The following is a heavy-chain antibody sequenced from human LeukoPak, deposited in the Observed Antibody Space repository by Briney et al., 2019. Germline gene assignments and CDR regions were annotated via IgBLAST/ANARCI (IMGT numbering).Heavy chain of an antibody. D-gene: IGHD6-13*01. V-gene: IGHV3-53*01. J-gene: IGHJ3*02. CDR1: GFTFSSYW. CDR3: AKDRTAAGTWFDAFDI. Sequence: GGSLRLSCAASGFTFSSYWMSWVRQAPGKGLEWVSVIYSGGSTYYADSVKGRFTISRDNSKNTLYLQMNSLRAEDTAVYYCAKDRTAAGTWFDAFDIWGQGTMVTVSS. CDR2: IYSGGST.